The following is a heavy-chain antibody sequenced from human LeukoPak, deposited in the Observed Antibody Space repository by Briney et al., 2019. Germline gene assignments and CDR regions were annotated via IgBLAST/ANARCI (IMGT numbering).Heavy chain of an antibody. CDR2: ISSSSYI. J-gene: IGHJ4*02. Sequence: GGSLRLSCAASGFTFSSYSMNWVRQAPGKGLEWVSSISSSSYIYYADSVKGRFTISRDNAKNSLYLQMNSLRAEDTAVYYCAREVGQLGFVYWGQGTLVTVSS. CDR1: GFTFSSYS. D-gene: IGHD6-6*01. CDR3: AREVGQLGFVY. V-gene: IGHV3-21*01.